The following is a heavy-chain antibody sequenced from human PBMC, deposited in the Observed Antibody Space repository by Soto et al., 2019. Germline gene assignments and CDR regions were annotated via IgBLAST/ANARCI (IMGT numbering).Heavy chain of an antibody. V-gene: IGHV1-69*01. CDR1: GDTFTGHA. Sequence: QVQLVQSGAEVKKPGSSVRVSCKASGDTFTGHAISWVRQAPAQGLEWLGVITPILGTANYAPNFQGRVTITADDSASTAFLDLSSLKSDDTAVYYCARLRLEPEGANLPLMCGLDVWGQGTTVTVSS. J-gene: IGHJ6*02. CDR2: ITPILGTA. CDR3: ARLRLEPEGANLPLMCGLDV. D-gene: IGHD2-8*01.